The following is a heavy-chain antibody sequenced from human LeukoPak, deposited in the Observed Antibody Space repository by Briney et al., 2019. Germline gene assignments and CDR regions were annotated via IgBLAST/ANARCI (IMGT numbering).Heavy chain of an antibody. CDR2: ISYDGSNK. V-gene: IGHV3-30*18. J-gene: IGHJ3*02. CDR1: GFTFSSYG. CDR3: AKGIPDVDTAMGRDDAFDI. Sequence: PGGSLRLSCAASGFTFSSYGMHWVRQAPGKGLEWVAVISYDGSNKYYADSVKGRFTISRDNSKNTLYLQMNSLRAEDTAVYYCAKGIPDVDTAMGRDDAFDIWGQGTMVTVSS. D-gene: IGHD5-18*01.